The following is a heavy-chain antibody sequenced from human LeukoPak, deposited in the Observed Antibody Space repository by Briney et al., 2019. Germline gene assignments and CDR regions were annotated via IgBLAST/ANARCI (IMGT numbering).Heavy chain of an antibody. CDR1: GFTLSSYW. J-gene: IGHJ4*02. V-gene: IGHV3-72*01. Sequence: GGSLRLSCAASGFTLSSYWMHWVRQVPGKGLEWVGRSRNKAKSYTTAYAASVEGRFTISRDDSQNSLYLQMNRLKTEDTAVYYCARGGGGSPFDYWGQGTLVTVSS. CDR2: SRNKAKSYTT. CDR3: ARGGGGSPFDY. D-gene: IGHD3-10*01.